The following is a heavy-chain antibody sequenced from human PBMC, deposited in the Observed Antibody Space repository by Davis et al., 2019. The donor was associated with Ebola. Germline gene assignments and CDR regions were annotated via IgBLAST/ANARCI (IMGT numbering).Heavy chain of an antibody. D-gene: IGHD5-12*01. V-gene: IGHV3-33*06. Sequence: GESLKISCAASGFTFSSYGMHWVRQAPGKGLEWVAVIWYDGSNKYYADSVKGRFTISRDNSKNTLYLQMNSLRAEDTAVYYCAKARLVATMAYGMDVWGQGTTVTVSS. CDR3: AKARLVATMAYGMDV. CDR2: IWYDGSNK. CDR1: GFTFSSYG. J-gene: IGHJ6*02.